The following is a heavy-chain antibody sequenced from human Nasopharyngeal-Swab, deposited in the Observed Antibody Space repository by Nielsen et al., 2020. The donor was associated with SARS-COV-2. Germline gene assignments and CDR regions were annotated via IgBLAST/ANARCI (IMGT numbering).Heavy chain of an antibody. CDR1: GGSISSSNW. J-gene: IGHJ5*02. CDR2: IYHSGST. D-gene: IGHD7-27*01. V-gene: IGHV4-4*02. CDR3: ARRPTNWGLNWFDP. Sequence: SETLSLTCAVSGGSISSSNWWCWVRQPPGKGLEWIGEIYHSGSTNYNPSLKSRVTISVDKSKNQFSLKLSSVTAADTAVYYCARRPTNWGLNWFDPWGQGTLVTVSS.